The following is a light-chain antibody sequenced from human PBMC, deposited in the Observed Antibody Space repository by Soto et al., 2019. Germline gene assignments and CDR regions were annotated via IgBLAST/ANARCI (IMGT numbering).Light chain of an antibody. CDR3: CSYAGSSTYG. CDR2: EGS. V-gene: IGLV2-23*01. CDR1: SSDVGSYNL. Sequence: QSALTQLASVSGSPGQSITISCTGTSSDVGSYNLVSWYQQHPGKAPKLMIYEGSKRPSGVSNRFSGSKSGNTASLTISGLQAEDEADYYCCSYAGSSTYGFGTGTKVTVL. J-gene: IGLJ1*01.